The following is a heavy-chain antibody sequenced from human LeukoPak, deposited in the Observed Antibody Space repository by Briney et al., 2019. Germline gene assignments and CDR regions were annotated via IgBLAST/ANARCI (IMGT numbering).Heavy chain of an antibody. CDR1: GGSFSVYY. CDR3: LQWFPESAMDA. Sequence: SETLSLTCAVYGGSFSVYYWGWIRQAPGKGLEWIGEINHSGGTNYNPSLDSRVIISVDTSRKQFNLRLNSVTAADTAVYYCLQWFPESAMDAWGQGTTVTVSS. D-gene: IGHD3-10*01. J-gene: IGHJ6*02. V-gene: IGHV4-34*01. CDR2: INHSGGT.